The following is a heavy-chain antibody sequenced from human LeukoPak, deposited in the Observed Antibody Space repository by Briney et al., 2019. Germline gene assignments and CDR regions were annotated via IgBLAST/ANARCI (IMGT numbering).Heavy chain of an antibody. J-gene: IGHJ4*02. CDR2: TSSDGNIK. D-gene: IGHD1-1*01. V-gene: IGHV3-30-3*01. CDR3: ARDPVPATARHFDY. Sequence: GGSLRLSCAASGXTFSSYAMHWVRQAPGKGLEWVAVTSSDGNIKYYADSVKGRFTISRDNSKNTLYLQMNSLRGEDTGVYYCARDPVPATARHFDYWGQGTLVTVSS. CDR1: GXTFSSYA.